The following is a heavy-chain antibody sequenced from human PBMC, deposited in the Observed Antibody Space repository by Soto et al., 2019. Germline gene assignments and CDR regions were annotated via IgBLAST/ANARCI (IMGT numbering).Heavy chain of an antibody. Sequence: AGGSLRLSCAASGFTFSSYAMNWVRQAPGKGLEWVAYLSSSTANIYYADFAKGRFTISRDNLENSLYLQMSDLRAEDTPIYYCARGRGLGSDVLTGWPLDNWGQGTLVTVSS. CDR2: LSSSTANI. CDR1: GFTFSSYA. J-gene: IGHJ4*02. V-gene: IGHV3-21*01. CDR3: ARGRGLGSDVLTGWPLDN. D-gene: IGHD3-9*01.